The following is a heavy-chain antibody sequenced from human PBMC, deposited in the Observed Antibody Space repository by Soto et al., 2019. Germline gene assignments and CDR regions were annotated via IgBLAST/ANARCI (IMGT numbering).Heavy chain of an antibody. D-gene: IGHD1-1*01. CDR2: ISSSSSYI. CDR3: AREERGGMDV. J-gene: IGHJ6*02. Sequence: EVQLVESGGGLVKPGGSLRLSCAASGFTFSSYSMNWVRQAPGKGLEWVSSISSSSSYIYYADSVKGRFTISRDNANNSLYLQMNSLRAEDTSVYYCAREERGGMDVWGQGTTVTVSS. CDR1: GFTFSSYS. V-gene: IGHV3-21*01.